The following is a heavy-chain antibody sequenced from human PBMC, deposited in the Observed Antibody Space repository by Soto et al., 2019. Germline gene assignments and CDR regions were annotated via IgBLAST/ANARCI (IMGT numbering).Heavy chain of an antibody. CDR3: ARERGGYGDYEQSYYYSGMDV. J-gene: IGHJ6*04. V-gene: IGHV4-59*01. Sequence: PSETLSLTCTVSGGSISSYYWSWIRQPPGKGLEWIGYIYYSGSTNYNPSLKSRVTVSVDTSKNQFSLKLSSVTAADTAVYYCARERGGYGDYEQSYYYSGMDVWGKGTRVTVPS. CDR2: IYYSGST. D-gene: IGHD4-17*01. CDR1: GGSISSYY.